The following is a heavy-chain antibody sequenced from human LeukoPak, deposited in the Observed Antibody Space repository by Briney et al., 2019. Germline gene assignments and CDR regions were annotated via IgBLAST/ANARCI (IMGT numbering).Heavy chain of an antibody. CDR2: IHISGST. CDR3: ARDRCRSSTCQYDGVWFDP. V-gene: IGHV4-4*07. Sequence: PSETLSLTCTVSGDSISNDYWSWIRQPAGKGPEWIGRIHISGSTNYNPSLKSRVTMSVDTSKNQFSLKLSSVTAADTAVYYCARDRCRSSTCQYDGVWFDPWGQGTLVTVSS. J-gene: IGHJ5*02. D-gene: IGHD2-2*01. CDR1: GDSISNDY.